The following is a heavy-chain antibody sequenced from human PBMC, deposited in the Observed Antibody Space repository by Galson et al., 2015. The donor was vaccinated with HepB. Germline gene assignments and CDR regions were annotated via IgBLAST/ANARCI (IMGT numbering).Heavy chain of an antibody. D-gene: IGHD3-10*01. CDR1: EFSLNDYY. CDR2: IDIRYRT. Sequence: SLRLSCAASEFSLNDYYMNWVRQAPGKGLEWVSLIDIRYRTKYADSVKGRFAVSRDSSKNTLYLQINSLRAEDTAVYYCARGRGHFDVWGRGTLVTVSS. J-gene: IGHJ2*01. CDR3: ARGRGHFDV. V-gene: IGHV3-66*01.